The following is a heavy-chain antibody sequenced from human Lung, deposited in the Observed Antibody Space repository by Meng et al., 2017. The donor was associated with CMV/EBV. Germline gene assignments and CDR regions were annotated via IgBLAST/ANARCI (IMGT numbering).Heavy chain of an antibody. J-gene: IGHJ5*02. CDR3: ARVDCSSTSCYLLDGWFDP. D-gene: IGHD2-2*01. V-gene: IGHV1-2*02. Sequence: ASVKVSCKASGYTFTGYYMHWVRQAPGQGLEWMGWINPNSGGTNYAQMFQGRVTMTRDTYISTAYMELSRLRSDDTAVYYCARVDCSSTSCYLLDGWFDPWGQGTLVTVSS. CDR2: INPNSGGT. CDR1: GYTFTGYY.